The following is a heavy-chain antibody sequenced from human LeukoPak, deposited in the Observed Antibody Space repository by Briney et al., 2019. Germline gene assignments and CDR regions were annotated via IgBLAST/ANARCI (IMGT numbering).Heavy chain of an antibody. CDR3: ARAHTMVRGVIIDRDNWFDP. CDR2: IYYSGST. Sequence: SETLSLTCTVSGGSISSYYWSWIRQPPGKGLEWIGYIYYSGSTNYNPSLKSRVTISVDTSKNQFSLKLSSVTAADTAVYYCARAHTMVRGVIIDRDNWFDPWGQGTLVTVSS. CDR1: GGSISSYY. D-gene: IGHD3-10*01. V-gene: IGHV4-59*01. J-gene: IGHJ5*02.